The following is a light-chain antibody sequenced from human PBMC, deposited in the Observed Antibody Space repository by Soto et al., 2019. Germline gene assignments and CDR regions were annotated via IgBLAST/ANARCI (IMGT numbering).Light chain of an antibody. CDR1: SSDVGGYNY. CDR2: EVS. Sequence: ALTQPASVSGSPGQSITISCTGTSSDVGGYNYVSWYQQHPGKAPKLMIYEVSNRPSGVSNRFSGSKSGNTASLTISGLQAEDEADYYCSSYTSSSTRVFGGGTKLTVL. J-gene: IGLJ3*02. V-gene: IGLV2-14*01. CDR3: SSYTSSSTRV.